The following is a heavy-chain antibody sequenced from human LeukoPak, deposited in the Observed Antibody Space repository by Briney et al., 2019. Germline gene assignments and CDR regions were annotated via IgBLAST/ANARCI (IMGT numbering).Heavy chain of an antibody. D-gene: IGHD3-22*01. CDR1: GGSISSGDYY. V-gene: IGHV4-30-4*01. Sequence: SETLSLTCTVSGGSISSGDYYWSWIRQPPGKGLEWIGYIYYSGSTYYNPSLKSRVTISVDTSKNQFSLKLSSVTAADTAVYYCARESDYYDSSGYLRWGQGTLVTVS. J-gene: IGHJ1*01. CDR3: ARESDYYDSSGYLR. CDR2: IYYSGST.